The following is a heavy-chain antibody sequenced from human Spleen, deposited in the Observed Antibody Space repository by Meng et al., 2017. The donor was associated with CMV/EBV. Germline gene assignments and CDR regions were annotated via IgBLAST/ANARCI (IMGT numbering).Heavy chain of an antibody. D-gene: IGHD2-15*01. CDR3: AYGGYYFDY. J-gene: IGHJ4*02. V-gene: IGHV3-7*01. Sequence: GESLKISCAASGFTFSNYAMSWVRQAPGKGLEWVANIKQDGSEKYYVDSVKGRFTISRDNAKNSLYLQMNSLRAEDTAVYYCAYGGYYFDYWGQGTLVTVSS. CDR2: IKQDGSEK. CDR1: GFTFSNYA.